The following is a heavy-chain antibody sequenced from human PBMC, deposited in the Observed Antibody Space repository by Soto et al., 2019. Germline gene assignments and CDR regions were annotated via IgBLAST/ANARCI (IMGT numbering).Heavy chain of an antibody. D-gene: IGHD2-2*02. CDR2: IHGDGDYS. Sequence: EVQLLDSGGGLVQPGGSLRLSCAASGFMFSCCAMSWVRQAPGKGLEWVSTIHGDGDYSHYTDSVEGRFTFSRDNSRNTLYLQRDSLRADDTATYYCAKNRGAGDYTNWSFAVWGRGTLVAVSS. CDR3: AKNRGAGDYTNWSFAV. V-gene: IGHV3-23*01. CDR1: GFMFSCCA. J-gene: IGHJ2*01.